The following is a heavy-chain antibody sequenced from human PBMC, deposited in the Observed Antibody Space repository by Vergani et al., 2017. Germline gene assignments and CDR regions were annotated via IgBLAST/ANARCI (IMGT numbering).Heavy chain of an antibody. CDR1: GGSISSYY. CDR3: ARDPRPQANWFDP. J-gene: IGHJ5*02. V-gene: IGHV4-59*01. CDR2: IYYSGST. Sequence: QVQLQESGPGLVKPSETLSLTCTVSGGSISSYYWSWIRQPPGKGLEWIGYIYYSGSTNYNPSLKSRVTISVDTSKNQFSLKLSSVTAADTAVYYCARDPRPQANWFDPWGQGTLVTVSS.